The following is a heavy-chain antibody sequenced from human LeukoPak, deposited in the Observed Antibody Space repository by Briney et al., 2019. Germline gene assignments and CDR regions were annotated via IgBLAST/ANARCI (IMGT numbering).Heavy chain of an antibody. J-gene: IGHJ4*02. V-gene: IGHV3-66*02. D-gene: IGHD6-13*01. CDR2: IYSGGST. CDR3: ASRGVRCSWIYLDY. Sequence: GGSLRLTCAASGFTVSSNYMTWVRQAPGKGLEWVSLIYSGGSTYYAESVKGRFTISRDNSNNTLYLQMNSLRAEETAGYYVASRGVRCSWIYLDYWGQGTLVTVSS. CDR1: GFTVSSNY.